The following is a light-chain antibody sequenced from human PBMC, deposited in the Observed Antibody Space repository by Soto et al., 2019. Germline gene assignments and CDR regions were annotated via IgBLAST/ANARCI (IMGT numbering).Light chain of an antibody. CDR2: DAS. CDR1: QDISNS. V-gene: IGKV1-33*01. Sequence: DIQMTQSPSSLSASVGDRVTITCQASQDISNSLNWYQQRPGKAPKLLIYDASNLESGVPSRFSGGESGTDFTFTISSLQPEDISTYYCQQYENLPYTFGQGTKLEIK. J-gene: IGKJ2*01. CDR3: QQYENLPYT.